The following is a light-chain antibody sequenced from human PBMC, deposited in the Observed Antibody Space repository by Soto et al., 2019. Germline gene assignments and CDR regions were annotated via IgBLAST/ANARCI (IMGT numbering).Light chain of an antibody. V-gene: IGKV1-9*01. J-gene: IGKJ4*01. Sequence: DIQLTQSPSFLSRSVVYVVTITCRAIQDISDYLAWYHQGPGKAPNLLIYAASTLQSGVPSRFSGSGSGTELTLTISSLQPEEFANYSCQQLNRYPINFGGGTKV. CDR1: QDISDY. CDR3: QQLNRYPIN. CDR2: AAS.